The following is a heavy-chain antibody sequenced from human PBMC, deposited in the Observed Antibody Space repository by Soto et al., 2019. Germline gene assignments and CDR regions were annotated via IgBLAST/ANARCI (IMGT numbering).Heavy chain of an antibody. CDR1: GFTFSSYP. Sequence: EVQLLESGGGLVRQGGSLRLSCAASGFTFSSYPMKWVRQGPGKGLEWVSTIGGSGTGFNTDYADSVKGRFVISRDNSKNTVYLQSNGLRAEDTALYYCARVAPYCSTTTCYIDSWGQGTLVTVSS. J-gene: IGHJ4*02. D-gene: IGHD2-2*01. CDR2: IGGSGTGFNT. V-gene: IGHV3-23*01. CDR3: ARVAPYCSTTTCYIDS.